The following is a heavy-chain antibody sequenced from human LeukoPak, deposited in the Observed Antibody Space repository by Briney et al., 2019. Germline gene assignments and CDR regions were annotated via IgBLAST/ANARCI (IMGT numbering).Heavy chain of an antibody. CDR2: VSYRGNT. CDR1: GDSISGSGYY. CDR3: ARYPSNWNYLPFDY. D-gene: IGHD1-7*01. Sequence: SETLSLTCTVSGDSISGSGYYWGWIRQPPGKGLEWIGSVSYRGNTYYNPSLKSCLTMSVDTSKNQVSLKLRSVTAADTAVYYCARYPSNWNYLPFDYWGQGTLVTVSS. J-gene: IGHJ4*02. V-gene: IGHV4-39*07.